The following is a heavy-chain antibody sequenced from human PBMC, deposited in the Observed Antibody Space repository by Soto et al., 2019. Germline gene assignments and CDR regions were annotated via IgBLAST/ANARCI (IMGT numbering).Heavy chain of an antibody. CDR1: GFTFGDYA. Sequence: PGGSLRLSXTASGFTFGDYAMSWVRQAPGKGLEWVGFIRSKAYGGITEYAASVKGRITISRDDSKSIAYLQMNSLKTEDTAVYYCTRDNSSSWPYYYYNGMDVWGQGTTVTVSS. CDR3: TRDNSSSWPYYYYNGMDV. V-gene: IGHV3-49*04. J-gene: IGHJ6*02. D-gene: IGHD6-13*01. CDR2: IRSKAYGGIT.